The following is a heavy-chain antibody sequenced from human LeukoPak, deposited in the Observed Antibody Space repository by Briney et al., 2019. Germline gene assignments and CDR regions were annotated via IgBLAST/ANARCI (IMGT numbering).Heavy chain of an antibody. Sequence: GGSLRLSCAASGFTFSSYWMHWVRQAPGKGLVWVSRIHSDGSSTTYADSVKGRFTISRDNAKNTLYLQMNSLRAEDMAVYYCARGGAFCGADCYQIDYWGQGTLVIVSS. V-gene: IGHV3-74*01. D-gene: IGHD2-21*02. CDR3: ARGGAFCGADCYQIDY. CDR2: IHSDGSST. CDR1: GFTFSSYW. J-gene: IGHJ4*02.